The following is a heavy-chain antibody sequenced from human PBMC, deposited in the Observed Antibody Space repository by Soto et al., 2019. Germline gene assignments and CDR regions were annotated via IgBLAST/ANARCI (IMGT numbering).Heavy chain of an antibody. CDR2: IYNSGST. J-gene: IGHJ5*02. CDR3: ASYLDSREGWFDP. D-gene: IGHD3-9*01. Sequence: PSETLSLTCTVSGGSISSGGYYWSWIRQHPEKGLEWIGYIYNSGSTYYNPSLKSRVTISVDTFKNQFSLKLSSVTAAVTAVYYCASYLDSREGWFDPWGQGTLVTVSS. CDR1: GGSISSGGYY. V-gene: IGHV4-31*03.